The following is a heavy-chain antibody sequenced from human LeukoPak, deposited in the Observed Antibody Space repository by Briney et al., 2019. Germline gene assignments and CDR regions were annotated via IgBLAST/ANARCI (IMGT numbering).Heavy chain of an antibody. CDR2: ISAISDNI. Sequence: GGSLRLSCAASGFTFSYYGMNWVRQAPGKGPEWVSYISAISDNINYADSVRGRFTISRDNAKNSLYLQMNNLRAEDTAVYYCARGGAARPDYWGQGTLVTVSS. CDR1: GFTFSYYG. CDR3: ARGGAARPDY. V-gene: IGHV3-48*01. J-gene: IGHJ4*02. D-gene: IGHD6-6*01.